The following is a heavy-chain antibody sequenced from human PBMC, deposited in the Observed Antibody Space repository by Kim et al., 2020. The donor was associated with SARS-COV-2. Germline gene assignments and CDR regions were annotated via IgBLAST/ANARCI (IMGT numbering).Heavy chain of an antibody. CDR1: GFTFSSYA. CDR2: ISGSGGST. V-gene: IGHV3-23*01. D-gene: IGHD6-13*01. J-gene: IGHJ6*02. Sequence: GGSLRLSCAASGFTFSSYAMSWVRQAPGKGLEWVSAISGSGGSTYYADSVKGRFTISRDNSKNTLYLQMNSLRAEDTAVYYCAKGSSAAGPFFPSYYYYYYGMDVWGQGTTVTVSS. CDR3: AKGSSAAGPFFPSYYYYYYGMDV.